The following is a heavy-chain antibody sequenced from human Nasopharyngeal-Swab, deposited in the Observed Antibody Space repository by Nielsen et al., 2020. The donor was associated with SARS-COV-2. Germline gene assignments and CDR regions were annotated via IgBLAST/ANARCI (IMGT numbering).Heavy chain of an antibody. V-gene: IGHV1-18*01. CDR2: ISAYNGNT. J-gene: IGHJ6*02. CDR1: GYTFTSYG. CDR3: ARVRVGDTGDRAPYYYYGMDV. Sequence: ASVKVSCKASGYTFTSYGISWVRQAPGQGLEWMGWISAYNGNTNYAQKLQGRVTMTTDTSTTTAYLELRSLRSDDTAVYYCARVRVGDTGDRAPYYYYGMDVWGQGTTVTVSS. D-gene: IGHD1-26*01.